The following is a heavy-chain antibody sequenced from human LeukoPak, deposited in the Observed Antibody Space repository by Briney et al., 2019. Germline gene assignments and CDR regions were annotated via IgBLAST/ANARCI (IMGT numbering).Heavy chain of an antibody. CDR3: ARVKGTMVRGDPSYYYYGMDV. CDR1: GGSISSYY. CDR2: IYYSGST. V-gene: IGHV4-59*01. D-gene: IGHD3-10*01. J-gene: IGHJ6*02. Sequence: KPSETLSLTCTVSGGSISSYYWSWIRQPPGKGLEWIGYIYYSGSTNYNPSLKSRVTISVDTSKNQFSLKLSSVTAADTAVYYCARVKGTMVRGDPSYYYYGMDVWGQGTTVTVSS.